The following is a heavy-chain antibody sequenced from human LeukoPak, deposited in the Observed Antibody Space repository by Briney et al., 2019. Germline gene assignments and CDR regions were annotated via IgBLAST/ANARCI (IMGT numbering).Heavy chain of an antibody. CDR2: IYYSGST. CDR3: ASTVTTGDFDY. Sequence: SETLSLTCTVSGGSISSSSYYWGWIRQPPGKGLEWIGSIYYSGSTYYNPSLKSRVTISVDTSKNQFSLKLSSVTAADTAVYYCASTVTTGDFDYWGQGTLVTVSS. CDR1: GGSISSSSYY. V-gene: IGHV4-39*07. J-gene: IGHJ4*02. D-gene: IGHD4-11*01.